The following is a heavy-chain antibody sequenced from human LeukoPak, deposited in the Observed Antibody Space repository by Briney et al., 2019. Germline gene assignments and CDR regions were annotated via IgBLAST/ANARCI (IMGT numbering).Heavy chain of an antibody. J-gene: IGHJ4*02. CDR2: LSGSGAST. D-gene: IGHD6-13*01. CDR1: GFTFSTYA. CDR3: AKAVSSSTAGSDY. V-gene: IGHV3-23*01. Sequence: PGGSLRLSCAGPGFTFSTYAMGWVRQAPGKGLEWVSGLSGSGASTYYVDSVRGRFTISRDNSKNTLYLQMNSLRAEDTALYYCAKAVSSSTAGSDYWGQGTLVTVSS.